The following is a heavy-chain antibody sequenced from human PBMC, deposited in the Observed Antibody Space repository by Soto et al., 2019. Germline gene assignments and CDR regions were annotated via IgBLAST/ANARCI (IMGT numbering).Heavy chain of an antibody. CDR1: GGSIGSYY. CDR3: ARAPRGNYGYPSYFDY. J-gene: IGHJ4*02. D-gene: IGHD3-10*01. CDR2: IYYSGST. Sequence: SETLSLTCSVSGGSIGSYYWSWIRQPPGKGLEWIGYIYYSGSTYYNPSLKSRVTISVDTSKNQFSLKLSSVTAADTAVYYCARAPRGNYGYPSYFDYWGQGTLVTVSS. V-gene: IGHV4-59*08.